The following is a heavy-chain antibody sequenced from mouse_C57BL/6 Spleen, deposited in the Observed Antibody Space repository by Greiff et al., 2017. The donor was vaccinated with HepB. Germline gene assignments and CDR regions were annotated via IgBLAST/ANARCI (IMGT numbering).Heavy chain of an antibody. CDR2: IYWDDDK. Sequence: QVTLKESGPGILQSSQTLSLTCSFSGFSLSTSGMGVSWIRQPSGKGLEWLAHIYWDDDKRYNPSLKSRLTISKDTSRNQVFLKITSVDTADTATYYCARRAPYYHGSYFDVWGTGTTVTVSS. CDR3: ARRAPYYHGSYFDV. CDR1: GFSLSTSGMG. D-gene: IGHD1-1*01. J-gene: IGHJ1*03. V-gene: IGHV8-12*01.